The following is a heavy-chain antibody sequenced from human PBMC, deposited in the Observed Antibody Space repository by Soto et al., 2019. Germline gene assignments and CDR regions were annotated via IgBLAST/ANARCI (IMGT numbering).Heavy chain of an antibody. CDR3: AREGPGWGGMDV. V-gene: IGHV3-74*01. J-gene: IGHJ6*02. CDR1: GFTFSSYW. Sequence: GGSLRLSCAASGFTFSSYWMHWVRQAPGKGLVWVSRINSDGSSTSYADSVKGRFTISRDNAKNTLYLQMNSLRAEDTAVYYCAREGPGWGGMDVWGQGTTVTVSS. D-gene: IGHD3-16*01. CDR2: INSDGSST.